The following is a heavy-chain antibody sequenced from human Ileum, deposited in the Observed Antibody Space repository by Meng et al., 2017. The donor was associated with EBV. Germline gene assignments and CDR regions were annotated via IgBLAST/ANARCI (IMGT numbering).Heavy chain of an antibody. D-gene: IGHD3-9*01. J-gene: IGHJ5*02. CDR1: GYTFTSYA. V-gene: IGHV1-3*01. CDR3: ARDYDILTGYYNVMGWFDP. CDR2: INAGNGNT. Sequence: QGLLVQSGGGGKKPGASVKVSCKASGYTFTSYAMHWVRQAPGQRLEWMGWINAGNGNTKYSQKFQGRVTITRDTSASTAYMELSGLRSEDTAVYYCARDYDILTGYYNVMGWFDPWGQGTLVTVSS.